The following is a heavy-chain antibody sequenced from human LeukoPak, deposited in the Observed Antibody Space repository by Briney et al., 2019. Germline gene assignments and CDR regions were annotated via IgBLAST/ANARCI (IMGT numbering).Heavy chain of an antibody. V-gene: IGHV4-39*01. J-gene: IGHJ4*02. D-gene: IGHD6-13*01. CDR3: ARHTYSSSWPYFDY. CDR2: IYYSGST. Sequence: PSETLSLTCTVSGGSISSGGYYWSWIRQHPGKGLEWIGSIYYSGSTYYNPSLKSRVTISVDTSKNQFSLKLSSVTAADTAVYYCARHTYSSSWPYFDYWGQGTLVTVSS. CDR1: GGSISSGGYY.